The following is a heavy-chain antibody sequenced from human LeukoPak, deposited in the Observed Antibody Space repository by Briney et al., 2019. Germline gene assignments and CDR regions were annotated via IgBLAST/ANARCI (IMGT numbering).Heavy chain of an antibody. Sequence: GGSLRLSCAASGFTFNNFAMSWVRQAPGKGLEWVSAISGSGGSTYYADSVKGRFTISRDNSKNTLYLQMNSLKTEDTAVYYCASSMTNSLGYFQHWGQGTLVTVSS. CDR3: ASSMTNSLGYFQH. J-gene: IGHJ1*01. CDR1: GFTFNNFA. V-gene: IGHV3-23*01. D-gene: IGHD2-2*01. CDR2: ISGSGGST.